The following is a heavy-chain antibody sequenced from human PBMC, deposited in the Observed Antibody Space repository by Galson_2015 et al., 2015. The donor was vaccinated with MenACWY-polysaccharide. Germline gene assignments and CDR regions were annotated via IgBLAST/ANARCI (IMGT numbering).Heavy chain of an antibody. CDR2: IGGSGVTT. CDR3: AKVTEMASSRRPFDV. V-gene: IGHV3-23*01. CDR1: GFTFGSYA. Sequence: SLRLSCAASGFTFGSYAMGWVRQAPGKGLEWVSSIGGSGVTTFYAESVKGRFTISRDNAQNILSMQMNSLRADDTARYFCAKVTEMASSRRPFDVWGQGTMVTVSS. D-gene: IGHD5-24*01. J-gene: IGHJ3*01.